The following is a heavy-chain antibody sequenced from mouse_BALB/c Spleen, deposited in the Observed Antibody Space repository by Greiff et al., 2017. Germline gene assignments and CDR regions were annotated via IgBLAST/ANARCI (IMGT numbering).Heavy chain of an antibody. CDR2: ISSGGSYT. CDR1: GFTFSSYG. V-gene: IGHV5-6*01. Sequence: EVQGVESGGDLVKPGGSLKLSCAASGFTFSSYGMSWVRQTPDKRLEWVATISSGGSYTYYPDSVKGRFTISRDNAKNTLYLQMLSLKSEDTAMYYCARHGLRHYYFDYWGQGTTRTVSS. D-gene: IGHD1-2*01. CDR3: ARHGLRHYYFDY. J-gene: IGHJ2*01.